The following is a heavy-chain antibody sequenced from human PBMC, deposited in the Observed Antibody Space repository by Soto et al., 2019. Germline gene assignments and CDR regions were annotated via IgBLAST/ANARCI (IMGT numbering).Heavy chain of an antibody. J-gene: IGHJ4*02. V-gene: IGHV1-69*08. D-gene: IGHD2-15*01. CDR3: ARDKGYCSGASCPDFDY. CDR2: IIPNLGIT. Sequence: QVQLVQSGAEVKKPGSSVKVSCKASGGNLSSYTFSWVRQAPGQGLEWMGRIIPNLGITNYAQKFQGRITIIVDKSTSTAYMELSSLRSEDTAVYYCARDKGYCSGASCPDFDYWGQGTLVTVSS. CDR1: GGNLSSYT.